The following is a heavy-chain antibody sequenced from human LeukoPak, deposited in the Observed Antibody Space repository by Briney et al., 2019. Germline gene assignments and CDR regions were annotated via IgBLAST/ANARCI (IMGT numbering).Heavy chain of an antibody. V-gene: IGHV3-74*01. CDR1: GFTFSSYW. D-gene: IGHD2-15*01. J-gene: IGHJ5*02. Sequence: GGSLRLSCAASGFTFSSYWMHWVRQSPGKGLVWVSCICGDGSNRRYADSVKGRFTISRDNAKDTLYLQLDSLRVEDTAVYYCTGPGGGGSHMAFDPWGQGTLVTVSS. CDR3: TGPGGGGSHMAFDP. CDR2: ICGDGSNR.